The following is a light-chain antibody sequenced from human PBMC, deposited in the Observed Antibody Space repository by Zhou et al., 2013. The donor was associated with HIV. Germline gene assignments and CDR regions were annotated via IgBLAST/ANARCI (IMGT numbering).Light chain of an antibody. J-gene: IGKJ4*01. CDR1: QSVSSN. Sequence: EIVMTQSPATLSVSPGESATLFCRASQSVSSNLAWLQQKPGQAPRLLIYGASTRAIGIPARFSGSGSGTEFTLTISSLEPEDFAVYYCQQRSNWPPLTFGRRD. CDR3: QQRSNWPPLT. V-gene: IGKV3-15*01. CDR2: GAS.